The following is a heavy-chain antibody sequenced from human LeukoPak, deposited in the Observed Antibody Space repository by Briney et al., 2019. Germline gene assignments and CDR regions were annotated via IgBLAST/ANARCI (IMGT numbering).Heavy chain of an antibody. CDR2: TNHSEST. CDR3: ARVLRFLEWWPMDV. D-gene: IGHD3-3*01. V-gene: IGHV4-34*01. Sequence: SETLSLTCAVYGGSFSGYYWSWIRQPPGKGLEWIGETNHSESTNYNPSLKSRVTISVDTSKNQFSLKLSSVTAADTAVYYCARVLRFLEWWPMDVWGQGTTVTVFS. CDR1: GGSFSGYY. J-gene: IGHJ6*02.